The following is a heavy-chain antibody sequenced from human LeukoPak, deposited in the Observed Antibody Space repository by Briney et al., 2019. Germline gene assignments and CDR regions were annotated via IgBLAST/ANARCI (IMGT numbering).Heavy chain of an antibody. D-gene: IGHD2-2*01. J-gene: IGHJ4*02. CDR2: IRYDGSNK. V-gene: IGHV3-30*02. Sequence: GGSLRLSCAASGFTFSSYGMHWVRQAPGKGLEWVAFIRYDGSNKYYADSVKGRFTISRDNSKNTLYLQMNNLRAEDTAVYYCARRRCSSTSCFEDYWGQGTLVTVSS. CDR3: ARRRCSSTSCFEDY. CDR1: GFTFSSYG.